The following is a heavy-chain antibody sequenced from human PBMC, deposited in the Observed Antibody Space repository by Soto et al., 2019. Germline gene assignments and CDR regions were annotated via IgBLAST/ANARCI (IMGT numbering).Heavy chain of an antibody. J-gene: IGHJ4*02. CDR2: IDWDDDK. Sequence: SGPTLVNPTQTLTLTCTFSGFSLSTIGMRGSWIRQPPGKALEWLARIDWDDDKFYSTSLKTRLTISKDTSKNQVVLTMTNMDPVDTATYYCARTQDRSAYLTFDYWGEGTLVTVSS. D-gene: IGHD3-22*01. CDR3: ARTQDRSAYLTFDY. CDR1: GFSLSTIGMR. V-gene: IGHV2-70*04.